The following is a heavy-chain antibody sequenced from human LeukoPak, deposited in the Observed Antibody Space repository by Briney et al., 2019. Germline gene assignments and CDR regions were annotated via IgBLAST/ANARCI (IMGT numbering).Heavy chain of an antibody. V-gene: IGHV4-59*01. Sequence: SETLSLTCTVSGVSISTYYCSWIRQPPGKGLEWIGYISYSGNTNYNPSLKSRVTISVDTSKNQFSLKLSSVTAADTAVYYCARLPFGGGDYWGQGTLVTVSS. CDR1: GVSISTYY. CDR3: ARLPFGGGDY. J-gene: IGHJ4*02. D-gene: IGHD2-21*01. CDR2: ISYSGNT.